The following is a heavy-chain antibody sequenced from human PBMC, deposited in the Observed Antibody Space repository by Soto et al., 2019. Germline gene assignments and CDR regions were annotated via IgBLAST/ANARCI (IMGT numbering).Heavy chain of an antibody. V-gene: IGHV1-3*01. CDR2: INAGNGNT. J-gene: IGHJ6*02. Sequence: ASVKVSCKASGYTFTSYAMHWVRQAPGQRLEWMGWINAGNGNTKYSQKLQGRVTLTRDTSASTASMELSRQRYEDAAVYFCARRGYYDRSGSRNYCYCGMNLWGQGTTVTVSS. CDR3: ARRGYYDRSGSRNYCYCGMNL. CDR1: GYTFTSYA. D-gene: IGHD3-9*01.